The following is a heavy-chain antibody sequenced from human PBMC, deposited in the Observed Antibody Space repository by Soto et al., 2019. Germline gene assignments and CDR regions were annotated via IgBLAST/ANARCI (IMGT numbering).Heavy chain of an antibody. Sequence: EVHLVESGGGLVQPGGSLRLSCEASGFTFSDHYMDWVRQVPGKGLEWVGRIRKKANSYTTEYAASVKGRFTISRDDSKNSMYLQMNSLKTEDTAVYFCAKISTTSYFDFWGQGTLVTVSS. J-gene: IGHJ4*02. CDR1: GFTFSDHY. CDR2: IRKKANSYTT. V-gene: IGHV3-72*01. D-gene: IGHD4-17*01. CDR3: AKISTTSYFDF.